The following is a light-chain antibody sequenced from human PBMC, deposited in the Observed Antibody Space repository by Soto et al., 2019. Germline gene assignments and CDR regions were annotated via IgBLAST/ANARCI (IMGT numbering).Light chain of an antibody. CDR1: QSLLHSNGYNY. CDR3: MQALQTPWT. J-gene: IGKJ1*01. CDR2: LGS. V-gene: IGKV2-28*01. Sequence: DLVMTQSPLSLPVTPGEPASISCRSSQSLLHSNGYNYLDWYLQKPGQSPQLLIYLGSNRASGVXLXXSGSGSGTDFTLRISRVEAEDVRVYYCMQALQTPWTFGQGTKVEIK.